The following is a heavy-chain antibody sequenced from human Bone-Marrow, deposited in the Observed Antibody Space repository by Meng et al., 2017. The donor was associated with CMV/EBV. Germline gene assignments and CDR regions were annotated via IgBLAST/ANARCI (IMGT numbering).Heavy chain of an antibody. D-gene: IGHD2-2*01. CDR3: ARWVVPTATGIYYFDY. Sequence: ASVKVSCKASGYTFTDYDINWVRQAPGRGLEWMGWMNPNTGKAGYAEKLQGRVTMTRSTSISTAYMELSSLTSEDTAVYYCARWVVPTATGIYYFDYWGQGTLVTFSS. V-gene: IGHV1-8*01. CDR2: MNPNTGKA. CDR1: GYTFTDYD. J-gene: IGHJ4*02.